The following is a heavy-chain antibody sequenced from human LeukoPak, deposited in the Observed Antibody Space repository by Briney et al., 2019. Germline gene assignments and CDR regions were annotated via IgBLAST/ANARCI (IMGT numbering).Heavy chain of an antibody. CDR1: GGSISRSSYY. CDR2: IYYSGST. D-gene: IGHD3-16*02. V-gene: IGHV4-39*07. J-gene: IGHJ4*02. Sequence: SSETLSLTCTVSGGSISRSSYYWGWICQPPGKGLEWIGSIYYSGSTYYNPSLKSRVTISVDTSKNQFSLKLSSVTAADTAVYYCARVGERLDYVWGSYRFDYWGQGTLVTVSS. CDR3: ARVGERLDYVWGSYRFDY.